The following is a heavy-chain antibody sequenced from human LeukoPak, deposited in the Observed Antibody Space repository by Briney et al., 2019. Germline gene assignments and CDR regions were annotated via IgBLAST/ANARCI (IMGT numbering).Heavy chain of an antibody. Sequence: SGTLSLTCTVSDGSIRSYYWSWIRQPPGKELEWIGYIYYSGSTNYNPSLKSRVTISVDTSKNQFSLKLSSVTAADTAMYYCARAPRQRGSGSYPGPFDYWGQGTLVTVSS. CDR3: ARAPRQRGSGSYPGPFDY. J-gene: IGHJ4*02. CDR2: IYYSGST. D-gene: IGHD1-26*01. V-gene: IGHV4-59*01. CDR1: DGSIRSYY.